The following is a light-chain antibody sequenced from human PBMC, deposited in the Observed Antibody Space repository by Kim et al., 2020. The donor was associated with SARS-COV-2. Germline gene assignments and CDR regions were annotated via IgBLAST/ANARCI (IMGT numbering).Light chain of an antibody. CDR2: AAS. J-gene: IGKJ1*01. CDR1: RSISNY. CDR3: QQTYNTPPT. Sequence: DIQMTQSPSSLSASVGDRVTITCRASRSISNYLNWYQQKPGKAPKLLIYAASSLQSGVPSRFSGSGSGTDFTLTISSLRPDDFATYYCQQTYNTPPTFGQGTKVDIK. V-gene: IGKV1-39*01.